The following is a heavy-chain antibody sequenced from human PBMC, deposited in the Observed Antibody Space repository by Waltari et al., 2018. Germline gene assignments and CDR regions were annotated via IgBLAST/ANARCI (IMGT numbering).Heavy chain of an antibody. CDR3: ARATLTQAYSGSYPDAFDI. V-gene: IGHV4-38-2*01. CDR1: GYSITSGSY. Sequence: QVHLQESGPGLVKPSETLSLTCAVSGYSITSGSYWGWIRQPPGKGLEWIGSIYHSGNTHYNPSLKSRVTISVDTSKNQFSLKLSSVTAADTAVYYCARATLTQAYSGSYPDAFDIWGQRTMVTVSS. D-gene: IGHD1-26*01. J-gene: IGHJ3*02. CDR2: IYHSGNT.